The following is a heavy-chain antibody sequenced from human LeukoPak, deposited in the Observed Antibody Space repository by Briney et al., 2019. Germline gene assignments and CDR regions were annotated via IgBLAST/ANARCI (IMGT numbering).Heavy chain of an antibody. CDR2: IYYSGST. V-gene: IGHV4-59*01. J-gene: IGHJ4*02. D-gene: IGHD3-16*02. CDR3: ARLDYVWGSYRHYYFDY. CDR1: GGSISSYY. Sequence: SETLSLTCTVSGGSISSYYWSWIRQPPGKGLEWIGYIYYSGSTNYNPSLKSRVTISVDTSKNQFSLKLSSVTAADTAVYYCARLDYVWGSYRHYYFDYWGQGTLVTVSS.